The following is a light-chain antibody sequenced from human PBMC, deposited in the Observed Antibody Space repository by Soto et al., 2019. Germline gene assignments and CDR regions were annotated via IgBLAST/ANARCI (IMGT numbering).Light chain of an antibody. Sequence: QSVLTQPASVSGSPGQSITISCTGTRRDVGGYNYVSWYQQYPGKSPKLLIYEVTHRPSGVSNRFSGSKSGNTASLTVSALQAEDEADYYCSSYTDRKNLVFGTGTKVTVL. CDR1: RRDVGGYNY. V-gene: IGLV2-14*01. CDR3: SSYTDRKNLV. CDR2: EVT. J-gene: IGLJ1*01.